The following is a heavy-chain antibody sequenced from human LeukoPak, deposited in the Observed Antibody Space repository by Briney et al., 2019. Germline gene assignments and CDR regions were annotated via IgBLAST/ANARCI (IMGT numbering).Heavy chain of an antibody. CDR3: ATLNYYYDSSGYYYGYAFDI. CDR2: FDPEDGET. V-gene: IGHV1-24*01. J-gene: IGHJ3*02. CDR1: GYTLTELS. D-gene: IGHD3-22*01. Sequence: ASVKVSCKVSGYTLTELSMHWVRQAPGKGLEWMGGFDPEDGETIYAQKFQGRVTMTEDTSTDTAYMELSSLRSEDTAVYSCATLNYYYDSSGYYYGYAFDIWGQGTMVTVSS.